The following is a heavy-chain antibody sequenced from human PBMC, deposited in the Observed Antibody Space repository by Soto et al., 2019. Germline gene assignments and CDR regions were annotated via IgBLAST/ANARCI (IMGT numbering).Heavy chain of an antibody. D-gene: IGHD4-17*01. CDR1: RGSVSSGSFY. Sequence: PSETLSLTCTVSRGSVSSGSFYWMWIRQPPGKGLEWIGYISNSGNVNHNPSLKSRVTISVDTSKNHFSLKVSSVTAADTALYYCARSGPGDYEAVEIWGQGTMVTVSS. CDR3: ARSGPGDYEAVEI. J-gene: IGHJ3*02. CDR2: ISNSGNV. V-gene: IGHV4-61*03.